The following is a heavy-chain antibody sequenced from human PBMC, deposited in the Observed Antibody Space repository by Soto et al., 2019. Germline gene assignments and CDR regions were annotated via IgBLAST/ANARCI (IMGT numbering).Heavy chain of an antibody. CDR3: ARHRCGGSCYWDY. CDR1: GGSISSYY. CDR2: IYYSGST. D-gene: IGHD2-15*01. V-gene: IGHV4-59*05. Sequence: PSETQSLTYTVSGGSISSYYGSWIRQPPGKGLEWIGSIYYSGSTYYNPSLKSRVTISVDTSKNQFSLKLSSVTAADTAVYYCARHRCGGSCYWDYWGQGTLVTVSS. J-gene: IGHJ4*02.